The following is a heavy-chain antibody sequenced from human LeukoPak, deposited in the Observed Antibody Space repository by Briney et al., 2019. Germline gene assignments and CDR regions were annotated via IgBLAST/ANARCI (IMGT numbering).Heavy chain of an antibody. CDR2: ISWNSGYI. D-gene: IGHD6-19*01. CDR3: AKVRGTYSSGYLFDY. V-gene: IGHV3-9*01. CDR1: GFTFDNYA. Sequence: GGFLRLSCAASGFTFDNYAMHWVRQAPGKGLEWLSIISWNSGYIGYADSVKGRFTISRDNAKKSLDSQMNSLRAEDTAFYYCAKVRGTYSSGYLFDYWGQGTLVTVSS. J-gene: IGHJ4*02.